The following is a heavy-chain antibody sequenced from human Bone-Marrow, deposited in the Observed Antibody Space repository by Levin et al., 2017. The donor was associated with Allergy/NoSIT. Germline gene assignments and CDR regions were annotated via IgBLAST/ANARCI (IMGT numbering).Heavy chain of an antibody. CDR3: ARDRLLSGTYFFDL. CDR1: GGTFSTTG. CDR2: IIPVFKTP. J-gene: IGHJ4*02. D-gene: IGHD3-3*01. Sequence: SVKVSCKTSGGTFSTTGISWVRQAPGQGLDWMGGIIPVFKTPKYAQSFQGRVVITADEATSTVHMELSSLSSEDTAIYYCARDRLLSGTYFFDLWGQGALVTVSS. V-gene: IGHV1-69*13.